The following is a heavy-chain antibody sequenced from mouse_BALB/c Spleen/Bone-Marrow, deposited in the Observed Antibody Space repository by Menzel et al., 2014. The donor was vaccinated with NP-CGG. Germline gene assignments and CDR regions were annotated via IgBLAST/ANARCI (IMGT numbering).Heavy chain of an antibody. CDR1: GYAFSSYW. CDR3: ARSGYGSNYDY. D-gene: IGHD1-1*01. Sequence: QVQLQQSGAELVRPGPSVKISCKASGYAFSSYWMIWVKQRPGQGLEWIGQIYPGDGDTNYNGKFKGKATLTVDKSSSTAYMQLSSLTSEDSAVYFCARSGYGSNYDYWGQGTTLPVSS. CDR2: IYPGDGDT. V-gene: IGHV1-80*01. J-gene: IGHJ2*01.